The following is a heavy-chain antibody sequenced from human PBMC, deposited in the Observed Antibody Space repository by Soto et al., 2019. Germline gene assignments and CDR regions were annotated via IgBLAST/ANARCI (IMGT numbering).Heavy chain of an antibody. J-gene: IGHJ6*03. CDR2: MHYTGFS. V-gene: IGHV4-59*02. CDR3: ARGSKGYCSGGSCYPTRYYSHYMDV. D-gene: IGHD2-15*01. CDR1: GDSVTSHY. Sequence: SETLSLTCSFSGDSVTSHYLTWIRQSPEKGLEWIGYMHYTGFSNYNPSLKSRVTISVDTSKNQFTLKLSSVTAADTAVYYCARGSKGYCSGGSCYPTRYYSHYMDVWGKGTTVTVSS.